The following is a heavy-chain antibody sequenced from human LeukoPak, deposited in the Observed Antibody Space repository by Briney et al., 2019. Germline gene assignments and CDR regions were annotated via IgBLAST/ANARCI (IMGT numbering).Heavy chain of an antibody. Sequence: SETLSLTCAVYGGSFSGYYWSWIRQPPGEGLEWIGEINHSGSTNYNPSLKSRVTISVDTSKNQFSLKLSSVTAADTAVYYCARATSSGTAPIDYWGQGTLVTVSS. J-gene: IGHJ4*02. D-gene: IGHD3-10*01. V-gene: IGHV4-34*01. CDR1: GGSFSGYY. CDR3: ARATSSGTAPIDY. CDR2: INHSGST.